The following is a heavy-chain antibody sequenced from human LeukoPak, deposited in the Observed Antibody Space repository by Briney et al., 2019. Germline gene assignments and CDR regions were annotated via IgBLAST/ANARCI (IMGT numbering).Heavy chain of an antibody. D-gene: IGHD5-18*01. Sequence: GRSLRLSCAASGFTFSSYAMHWVRQAPGKGLEWVAVISYDGSNKYYADSVKGRFTISRDNSKNTLYLQMNSLRAEDTAVYYCARDRPGYSYGYGPFDYWGQGTLVTVSS. CDR2: ISYDGSNK. J-gene: IGHJ4*02. V-gene: IGHV3-30-3*01. CDR3: ARDRPGYSYGYGPFDY. CDR1: GFTFSSYA.